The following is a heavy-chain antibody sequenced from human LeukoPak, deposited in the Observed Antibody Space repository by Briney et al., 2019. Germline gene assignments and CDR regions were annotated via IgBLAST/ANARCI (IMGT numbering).Heavy chain of an antibody. V-gene: IGHV3-7*01. Sequence: GGSPRLSCAASGFTFSSYWMSWVRQAPGKGLEWVANIKQDGSEKYYVDSVKGRFTISRDNAKNSLYLQMNSLRAEDTAVYYCAREIFPYFNWFDPWGQGTLVTVSS. CDR1: GFTFSSYW. CDR3: AREIFPYFNWFDP. D-gene: IGHD2-21*01. J-gene: IGHJ5*02. CDR2: IKQDGSEK.